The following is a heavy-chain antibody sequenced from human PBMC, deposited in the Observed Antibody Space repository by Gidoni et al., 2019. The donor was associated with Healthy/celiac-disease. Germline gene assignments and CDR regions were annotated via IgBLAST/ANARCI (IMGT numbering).Heavy chain of an antibody. CDR1: GGTLSSDA. D-gene: IGHD1-1*01. J-gene: IGHJ4*02. Sequence: EVQLLESGGGVGQPWGARRVCGGAAGGTLSSDAMSWVRPAPGKGLAWVSAISGRVGTTSYADSVTGRFTISRDNSTTTLYLQITSLSAEDTAVYYCAQSRIFLLEPAYYFDYWGQGTLVTVSS. CDR3: AQSRIFLLEPAYYFDY. V-gene: IGHV3-23*01. CDR2: ISGRVGTT.